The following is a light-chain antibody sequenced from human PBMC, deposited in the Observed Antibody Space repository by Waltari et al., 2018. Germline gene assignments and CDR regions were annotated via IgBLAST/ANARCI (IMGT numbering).Light chain of an antibody. CDR3: QQYNSYLGT. J-gene: IGKJ1*01. CDR2: KAS. CDR1: QSISSW. V-gene: IGKV1-5*03. Sequence: DIQMTQSPSTLSACVGDRVTITCRASQSISSWFAWYQQKPGKAPKLLSYKASSLESGVPSRFSGSGSGTEFTLTISSLQPDDFATYYCQQYNSYLGTFGQGTKVEIK.